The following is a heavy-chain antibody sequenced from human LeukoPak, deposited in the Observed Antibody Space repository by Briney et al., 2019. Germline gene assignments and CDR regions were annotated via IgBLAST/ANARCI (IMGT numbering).Heavy chain of an antibody. V-gene: IGHV3-15*01. CDR3: TTLWRVVVVTATTDDY. Sequence: PGGPLRLSCAASGFTFSNAWMSWVRQAPGKGLEWVGRIKSITDGGTTDYAAPVKGRFTISRDDSKNTLYLQMNSLKTEDTAVYYCTTLWRVVVVTATTDDYWGQGTLVTVSS. CDR1: GFTFSNAW. J-gene: IGHJ4*02. CDR2: IKSITDGGTT. D-gene: IGHD2-21*02.